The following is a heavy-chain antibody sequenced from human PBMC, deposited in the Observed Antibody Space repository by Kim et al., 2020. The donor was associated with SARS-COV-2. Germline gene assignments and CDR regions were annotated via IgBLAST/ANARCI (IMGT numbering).Heavy chain of an antibody. CDR3: ARMSSWYVRRWFDP. V-gene: IGHV4-34*01. J-gene: IGHJ5*02. Sequence: SETLSLTCAVYGGSFSGYYWSWIRQPPGKGLEWIGEINHSGSTNYNPSLKSRVTISVDTSKNQFSLKLSSVTAADTAVYYCARMSSWYVRRWFDPWGQGTLVTVSS. D-gene: IGHD6-13*01. CDR2: INHSGST. CDR1: GGSFSGYY.